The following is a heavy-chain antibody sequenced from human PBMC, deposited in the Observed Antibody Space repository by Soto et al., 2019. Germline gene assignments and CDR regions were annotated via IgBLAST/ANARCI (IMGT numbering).Heavy chain of an antibody. V-gene: IGHV4-39*01. J-gene: IGHJ6*02. D-gene: IGHD4-17*01. Sequence: SETLSLTCTVSGGSISSSSYYWGWIRQPPGKGLEWIGSIYYSGSTYYNPSLKSRVTISVDTSKNQFSLKLSSVTAADTAVYYCARVDYGDYEDYRVWGQGTTVTVSS. CDR3: ARVDYGDYEDYRV. CDR1: GGSISSSSYY. CDR2: IYYSGST.